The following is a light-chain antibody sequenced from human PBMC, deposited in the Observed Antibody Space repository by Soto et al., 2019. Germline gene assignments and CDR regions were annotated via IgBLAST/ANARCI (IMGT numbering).Light chain of an antibody. J-gene: IGLJ3*02. CDR1: SSDVGGYNY. Sequence: QSALTQAASVSGSPGQSITIFCTGTSSDVGGYNYVSWHQQHPGKAPRLIIYDVNYRPSGVSDRFSGSKSGNTASLTISGLQAEDEADYYCRSYTSSNTWVFGGGTKLIVL. CDR2: DVN. V-gene: IGLV2-14*03. CDR3: RSYTSSNTWV.